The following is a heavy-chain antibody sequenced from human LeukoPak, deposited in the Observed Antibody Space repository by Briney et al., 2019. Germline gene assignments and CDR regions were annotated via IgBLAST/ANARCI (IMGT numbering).Heavy chain of an antibody. D-gene: IGHD2-15*01. J-gene: IGHJ3*02. V-gene: IGHV1-18*01. CDR3: ARDLCSGGSCYSGNDVFDI. Sequence: ASVKVSCKASGYTFTSYGISWVRQAPGQGLEWMGWISAYNGNTNYAQKLQGRVTMTTDTSTSTAYMELRSLRSDDTAVYYCARDLCSGGSCYSGNDVFDIWGQGKMVTVSS. CDR1: GYTFTSYG. CDR2: ISAYNGNT.